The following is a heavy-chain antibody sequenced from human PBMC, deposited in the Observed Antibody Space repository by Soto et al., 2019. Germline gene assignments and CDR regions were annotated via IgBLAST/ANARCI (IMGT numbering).Heavy chain of an antibody. D-gene: IGHD2-15*01. Sequence: SETLSLTCAVSGASISGGGNSWNWIRQPPGKGLEWIGYVHHTGSTYYTPSLKSRVTISLDRSKNQFSLKLTSVTAADTAVYSSARTDVSASQGGSFDAWGQGTLVTVSS. J-gene: IGHJ4*02. V-gene: IGHV4-30-2*01. CDR1: GASISGGGNS. CDR3: ARTDVSASQGGSFDA. CDR2: VHHTGST.